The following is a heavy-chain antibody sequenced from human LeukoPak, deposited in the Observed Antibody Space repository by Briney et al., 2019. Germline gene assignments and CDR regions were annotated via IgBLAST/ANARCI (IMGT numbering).Heavy chain of an antibody. CDR2: INPNNGNT. V-gene: IGHV1-18*01. J-gene: IGHJ4*02. D-gene: IGHD3-10*01. CDR1: GYIFTNFG. Sequence: ASVKVSCKTSGYIFTNFGISWVRQAPGQGLEWVGWINPNNGNTEYAQKVQGRVTMTTDTSTTTAYKELRSLRSDDTAVYYCARXXADRWFGEDYWGQGTLVTVSS. CDR3: ARXXADRWFGEDY.